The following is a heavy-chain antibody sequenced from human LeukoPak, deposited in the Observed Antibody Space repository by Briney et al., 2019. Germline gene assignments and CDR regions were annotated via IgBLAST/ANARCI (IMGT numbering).Heavy chain of an antibody. V-gene: IGHV4-59*01. Sequence: SETLSLTCTVSGGSISSYYWSWIRQPPGKGLEWIGYIYYSGSTNYNPSLKSRVTISVDTSKNQISLKLHSVTAADTAVYYCVREGYDSSGYYLDSWGQGTLVTVSS. J-gene: IGHJ4*02. CDR1: GGSISSYY. CDR3: VREGYDSSGYYLDS. CDR2: IYYSGST. D-gene: IGHD3-22*01.